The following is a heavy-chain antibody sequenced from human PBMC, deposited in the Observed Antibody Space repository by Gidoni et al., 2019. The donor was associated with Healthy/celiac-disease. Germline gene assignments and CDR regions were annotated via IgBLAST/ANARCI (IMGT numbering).Heavy chain of an antibody. V-gene: IGHV3-30-3*01. Sequence: QVQLVESGGGVVQPGRSLSLSCAASGFTFSSYAMHWVRQAPGKGLEWVAVISYDGSNKYYADSVKGRFTISRDNSKNTLYLQMNSLRAEDTAVYYCARDRVAARPKEPPGYYYGMDVWGQGTTVTVSS. CDR1: GFTFSSYA. J-gene: IGHJ6*02. D-gene: IGHD6-6*01. CDR2: ISYDGSNK. CDR3: ARDRVAARPKEPPGYYYGMDV.